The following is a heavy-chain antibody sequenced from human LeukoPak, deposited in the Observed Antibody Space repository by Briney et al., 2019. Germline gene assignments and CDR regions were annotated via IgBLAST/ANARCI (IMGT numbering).Heavy chain of an antibody. CDR2: ISGYNSNT. CDR1: GYTLTTYG. D-gene: IGHD6-13*01. V-gene: IGHV1-18*01. CDR3: SRDGTSAPGTGYFYYYGMYV. J-gene: IGHJ6*01. Sequence: GASVKVSLKAFGYTLTTYGITWVRQPPPQGLEWMGWISGYNSNTNFAQKFQGRVTTTTDTSTSTAYIEMRSPISADTAVDYCSRDGTSAPGTGYFYYYGMYVWGQRTTVTVSS.